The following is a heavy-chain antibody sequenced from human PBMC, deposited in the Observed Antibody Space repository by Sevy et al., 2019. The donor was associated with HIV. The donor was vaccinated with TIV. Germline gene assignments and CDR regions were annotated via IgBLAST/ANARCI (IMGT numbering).Heavy chain of an antibody. CDR2: SSWNSGSM. D-gene: IGHD6-19*01. CDR1: GFTFDDYA. J-gene: IGHJ5*01. Sequence: GGSLRLSCVASGFTFDDYAMHWVRQAPGKGPEWVSGSSWNSGSMGYAESVKGRFTISRDNSKNSLYMQMNSLRCEDTALYYCAKGIGYSNGWYSWFDSWGQGTLVTVS. CDR3: AKGIGYSNGWYSWFDS. V-gene: IGHV3-9*01.